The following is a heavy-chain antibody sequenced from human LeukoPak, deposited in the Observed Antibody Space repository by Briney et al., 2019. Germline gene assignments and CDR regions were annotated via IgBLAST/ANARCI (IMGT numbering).Heavy chain of an antibody. CDR1: GGSVTSYY. Sequence: PSETLSLTCTVSGGSVTSYYCNWIRQPPGKGLEWIGYIYYSGSINYNPSLKSRLTISVDTSKNQFSLNLSSVTAADTAVYYCARDLRVDYYYYGLDVWGLGTTVTVSS. D-gene: IGHD5/OR15-5a*01. V-gene: IGHV4-59*02. CDR3: ARDLRVDYYYYGLDV. CDR2: IYYSGSI. J-gene: IGHJ6*02.